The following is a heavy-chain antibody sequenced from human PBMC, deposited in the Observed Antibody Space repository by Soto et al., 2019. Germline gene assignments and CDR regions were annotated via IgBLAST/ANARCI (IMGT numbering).Heavy chain of an antibody. CDR3: AKDPLKYRASWYLEWWVDH. Sequence: EVQLLESGGGLVQPGGSLRLSCAASGFTFSNQAWSWVSQAPGKGLEWVSGITGSGDSTFYGDSVKGRFTISRDNSKNPLHLPMHSLRAEDTAVYCCAKDPLKYRASWYLEWWVDHWGQGTLVTVSS. D-gene: IGHD6-13*01. CDR1: GFTFSNQA. CDR2: ITGSGDST. V-gene: IGHV3-23*01. J-gene: IGHJ5*02.